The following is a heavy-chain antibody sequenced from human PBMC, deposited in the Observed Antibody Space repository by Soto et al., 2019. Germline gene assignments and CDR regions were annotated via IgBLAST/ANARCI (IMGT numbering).Heavy chain of an antibody. J-gene: IGHJ5*02. V-gene: IGHV3-30-3*01. CDR2: ISYNGSNK. D-gene: IGHD6-6*01. CDR1: GFTFSSYS. CDR3: ARDRYSSSFRSWQQLVYEDWFDP. Sequence: WGSLSLSCTASGFTFSSYSLSWVRQAPGKGLEWVAVISYNGSNKYYASSVKGRFTIYRDNSKNTLYLPMNSLRAEDTAVYYCARDRYSSSFRSWQQLVYEDWFDPWGQGTLVTVSS.